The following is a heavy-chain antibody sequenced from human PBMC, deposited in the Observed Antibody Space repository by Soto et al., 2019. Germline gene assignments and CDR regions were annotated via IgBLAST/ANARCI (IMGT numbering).Heavy chain of an antibody. V-gene: IGHV4-31*03. D-gene: IGHD2-15*01. CDR2: RYYSEST. CDR1: GGSITTGGYY. J-gene: IGHJ4*02. Sequence: SETLSLTCTVSGGSITTGGYYWSWIRQLPGKGLEWIGHRYYSESTYYNPSLKSRVSISLDTSKNQFTLKLSFVTAADTAMYYCARTKCSGGSCYSWSLDYWGQGTPVTVSS. CDR3: ARTKCSGGSCYSWSLDY.